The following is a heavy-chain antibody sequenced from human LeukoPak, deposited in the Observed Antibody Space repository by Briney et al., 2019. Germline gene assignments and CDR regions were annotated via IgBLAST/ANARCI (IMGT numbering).Heavy chain of an antibody. Sequence: PGGSLRLSCSASGFTFSSYAMHWVRQAPGKGLEYVSAISSNGGSTYYADSVKGRFTISRDNSKNTLYLQMNSLRAEDTAVYYCARGTVSLKSYFDYWGQGTLVTVSS. CDR2: ISSNGGST. CDR1: GFTFSSYA. D-gene: IGHD4-17*01. J-gene: IGHJ4*02. V-gene: IGHV3-64*04. CDR3: ARGTVSLKSYFDY.